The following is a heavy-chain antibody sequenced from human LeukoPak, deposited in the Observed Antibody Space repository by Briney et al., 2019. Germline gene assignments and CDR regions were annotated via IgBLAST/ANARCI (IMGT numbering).Heavy chain of an antibody. CDR2: INPSGGST. D-gene: IGHD4-23*01. CDR3: ARVTHGSYLMFDY. V-gene: IGHV1-46*01. CDR1: GGTFSSYA. Sequence: ASVKVSCKASGGTFSSYAISWVRQAPGQGLEWMGIINPSGGSTSYAQKFQGRVTMTRDMSTSTVYMELSSLRSEDTAVYYCARVTHGSYLMFDYWGQGTLVTVSS. J-gene: IGHJ4*02.